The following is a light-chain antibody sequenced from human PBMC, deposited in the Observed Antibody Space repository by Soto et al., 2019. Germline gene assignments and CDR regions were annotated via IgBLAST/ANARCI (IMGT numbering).Light chain of an antibody. J-gene: IGKJ3*01. CDR3: QEYGGSPFT. CDR2: GAS. Sequence: EIVLTQSPGTLSLSPGERATLSCRASQSVSNSYLAWYQQKPGQAPRLLIYGASTRAPGIPERFSGSESGTDFTLTISRLEPEDFAVYFCQEYGGSPFTFGPGTKVDIK. V-gene: IGKV3-20*01. CDR1: QSVSNSY.